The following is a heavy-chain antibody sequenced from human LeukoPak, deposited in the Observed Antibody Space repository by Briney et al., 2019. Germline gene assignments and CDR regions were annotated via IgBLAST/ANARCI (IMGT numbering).Heavy chain of an antibody. V-gene: IGHV1-18*01. J-gene: IGHJ6*02. CDR2: ISAYSGNT. D-gene: IGHD3-10*01. CDR3: ARSMVRGAAYYYYGMDA. Sequence: ASVKVSCKASGYTFTSYGISWVRQAPGQGLEWMGWISAYSGNTNYAQKLQGRVTMTTDTSTSTAYMELRSLRSDDTAVYYCARSMVRGAAYYYYGMDAWGQGTTVTVSS. CDR1: GYTFTSYG.